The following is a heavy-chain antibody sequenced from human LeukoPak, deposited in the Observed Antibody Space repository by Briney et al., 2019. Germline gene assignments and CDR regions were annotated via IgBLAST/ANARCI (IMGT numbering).Heavy chain of an antibody. Sequence: GGSLRLSCAASGFTFSSYAMSWVRQAPGKGLEWVSAISGSGGSTYYADSVKGRFTISRDNSKNTLHLQMNSLRAEDTAVYYCAKDEVEMATTYYFDYWGQGTLVTVSS. CDR3: AKDEVEMATTYYFDY. J-gene: IGHJ4*02. V-gene: IGHV3-23*01. CDR1: GFTFSSYA. D-gene: IGHD5-24*01. CDR2: ISGSGGST.